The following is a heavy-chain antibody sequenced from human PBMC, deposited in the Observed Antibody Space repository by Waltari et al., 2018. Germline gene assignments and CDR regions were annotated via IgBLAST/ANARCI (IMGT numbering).Heavy chain of an antibody. CDR3: AKEVVPACEGFDP. V-gene: IGHV3-23*01. CDR1: GFTFDIYA. Sequence: EVQLLESGGGLVQPGGSLRLSCAASGFTFDIYAMSWVRQAPGKGLEWVSAIGGRGGSTYYADSVKGRFTISRDNSKNTLYLQMNSLRAEDTAVYYCAKEVVPACEGFDPWGQGTLVTVSS. J-gene: IGHJ5*02. CDR2: IGGRGGST. D-gene: IGHD2-21*02.